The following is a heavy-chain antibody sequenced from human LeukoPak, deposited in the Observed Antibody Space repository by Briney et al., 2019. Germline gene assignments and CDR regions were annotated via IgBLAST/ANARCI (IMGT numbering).Heavy chain of an antibody. V-gene: IGHV3-30*02. CDR2: MRYDGSNQ. Sequence: GGSLRLSCAASGFTFSTVGMHWVRQAPGKGLEWVAFMRYDGSNQYYEDSVKGRFTISRDNSKNKVYLEMSRLTPEDSALYYCVKDDFYDATEAWGRGTLVTVSS. CDR1: GFTFSTVG. J-gene: IGHJ5*02. D-gene: IGHD3-22*01. CDR3: VKDDFYDATEA.